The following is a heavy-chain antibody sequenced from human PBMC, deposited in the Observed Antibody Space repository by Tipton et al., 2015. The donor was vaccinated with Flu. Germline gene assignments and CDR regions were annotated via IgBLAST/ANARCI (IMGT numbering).Heavy chain of an antibody. CDR3: ARVLVVAATPFDY. Sequence: LRLSCTASGASISSGSYYWAWIRQPPGKGLEWVGSVYYSGTTYYNPSLKSRVTISVDTSKNQFSLKVSSVTAAATAVYYCARVLVVAATPFDYWGQGILVIVSS. J-gene: IGHJ4*02. D-gene: IGHD2-15*01. CDR1: GASISSGSYY. CDR2: VYYSGTT. V-gene: IGHV4-39*07.